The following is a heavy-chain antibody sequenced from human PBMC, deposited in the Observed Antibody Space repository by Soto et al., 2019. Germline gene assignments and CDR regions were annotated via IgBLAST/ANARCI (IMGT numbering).Heavy chain of an antibody. Sequence: VQLVESGGGVVQPGRSLRLSCAASGFTFSSYAMHWVRQAPGKGLEWVAVISYDGSNKYYADSVKGRFTISRDNSKNTLYLQMNSLRAEDTAVYYCARDLAVVVVAAGGHNYWGQGTLVTVSS. V-gene: IGHV3-30-3*01. CDR2: ISYDGSNK. D-gene: IGHD2-15*01. CDR3: ARDLAVVVVAAGGHNY. CDR1: GFTFSSYA. J-gene: IGHJ4*02.